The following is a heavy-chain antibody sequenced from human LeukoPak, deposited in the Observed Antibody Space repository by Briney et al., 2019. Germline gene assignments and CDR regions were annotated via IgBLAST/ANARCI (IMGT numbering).Heavy chain of an antibody. CDR3: ARDSWNRDYGDAFDF. CDR1: GGSISSYS. CDR2: IYYSGIT. Sequence: SETLSLTCTVSGGSISSYSYNWIRQPPGKGLEWIGNIYYSGITHYNPSLKSRVTISIDTSKNQFSLNLNSVTAADTALYYCARDSWNRDYGDAFDFWGQGTMVTVSS. V-gene: IGHV4-59*01. D-gene: IGHD4-17*01. J-gene: IGHJ3*01.